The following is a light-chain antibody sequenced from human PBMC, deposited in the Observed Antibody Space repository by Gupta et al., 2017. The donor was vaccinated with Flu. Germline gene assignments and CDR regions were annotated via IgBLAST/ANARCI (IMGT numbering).Light chain of an antibody. CDR1: GSDIGGYNY. CDR2: DVR. CDR3: GADAGTSVV. J-gene: IGLJ2*01. Sequence: SVLTQPRSVSASPGQSLTISCTGTGSDIGGYNYVSWYQRHPGKAPEFLIYDVRCGPPAVPDRFSGSKSGNTASLTVSGLHAEDEALYYCGADAGTSVVFGGGTTLTVL. V-gene: IGLV2-11*01.